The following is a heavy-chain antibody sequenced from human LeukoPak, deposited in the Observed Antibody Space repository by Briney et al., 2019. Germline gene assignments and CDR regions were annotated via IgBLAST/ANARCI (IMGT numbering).Heavy chain of an antibody. CDR2: SNAGNGNT. D-gene: IGHD6-13*01. V-gene: IGHV1-3*02. J-gene: IGHJ3*02. CDR1: GYTFTSYA. Sequence: ASVKVSCKASGYTFTSYAMHWVRQAPGKRLEWMGWSNAGNGNTKYSQEFQGRVTITRDTSASTAYVELSSLRSEDMAVYYCAREGSSTVGAFDIWGQGTMVTVSS. CDR3: AREGSSTVGAFDI.